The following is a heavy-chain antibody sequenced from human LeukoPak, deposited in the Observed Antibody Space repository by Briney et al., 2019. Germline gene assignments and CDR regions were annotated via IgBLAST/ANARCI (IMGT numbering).Heavy chain of an antibody. V-gene: IGHV1-2*02. D-gene: IGHD3-22*01. Sequence: GASVKVSCKASGYTFTAYFIYWVRQAPGQGLEWMGWINPDSGDTNVAQNFQDRVTMTRDTSSITAYMEVNNLRSDDTAVYYCARAFYYYDGIDSWGQGTLVTVSS. CDR1: GYTFTAYF. CDR3: ARAFYYYDGIDS. CDR2: INPDSGDT. J-gene: IGHJ4*02.